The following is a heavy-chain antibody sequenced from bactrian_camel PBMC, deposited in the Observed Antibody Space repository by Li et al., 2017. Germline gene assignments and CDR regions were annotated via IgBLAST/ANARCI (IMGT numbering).Heavy chain of an antibody. Sequence: HVQLVESGGGSVQPGGSLTLSCTASANIYAGFCMAWFRQAPGKEREAVAVINTGRGTTYYADAVKDRFTISRDHTKSTLDLQMNSLQPEDTAMYYCAARGFCSFDVIDWATEFAYWGQGTQVTVS. D-gene: IGHD2*01. J-gene: IGHJ4*01. CDR3: AARGFCSFDVIDWATEFAY. CDR1: ANIYAGFC. V-gene: IGHV3S54*01. CDR2: INTGRGTT.